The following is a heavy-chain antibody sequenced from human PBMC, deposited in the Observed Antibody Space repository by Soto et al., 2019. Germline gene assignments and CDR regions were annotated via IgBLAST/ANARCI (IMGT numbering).Heavy chain of an antibody. CDR3: ARDGGLGPSHFDY. D-gene: IGHD3-16*01. CDR1: GYTFTTDG. J-gene: IGHJ4*02. Sequence: ASVKVSRKASGYTFTTDGISWVRQAPGQGLEWMGWISAYNGNTNYAQNLQGRVTMTTDTSTSTAYMEMRSLRSDDTAVYYCARDGGLGPSHFDYWGQGTLVTVSS. V-gene: IGHV1-18*01. CDR2: ISAYNGNT.